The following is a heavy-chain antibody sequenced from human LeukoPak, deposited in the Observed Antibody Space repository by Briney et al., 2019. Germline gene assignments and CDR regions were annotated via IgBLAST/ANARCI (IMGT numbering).Heavy chain of an antibody. V-gene: IGHV1-3*01. CDR1: GYTFTSYA. J-gene: IGHJ5*02. CDR2: ISAGNGDA. Sequence: ASVKVSCKASGYTFTSYAMHWVRQAPGQRLEWMGWISAGNGDAKYSQNFHDRITITRDTSASTVYMELTSLRSEDTAVYYCGKSAPSGFDPWGQGTLVTVSS. CDR3: GKSAPSGFDP.